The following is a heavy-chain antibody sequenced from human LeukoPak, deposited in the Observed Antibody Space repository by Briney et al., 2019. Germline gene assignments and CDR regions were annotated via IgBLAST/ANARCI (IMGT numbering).Heavy chain of an antibody. CDR3: ARAYSSSWYWNWLDP. Sequence: SETLSLTCAVYGGSFSGYYWSWIRQPPGKGLEWIGEINHSGSTNYNPSLKSRVTISVDTSKNQFSLKLSSVTAADTAVYYCARAYSSSWYWNWLDPWGQGTLVTVSS. D-gene: IGHD6-13*01. CDR1: GGSFSGYY. J-gene: IGHJ5*02. V-gene: IGHV4-34*01. CDR2: INHSGST.